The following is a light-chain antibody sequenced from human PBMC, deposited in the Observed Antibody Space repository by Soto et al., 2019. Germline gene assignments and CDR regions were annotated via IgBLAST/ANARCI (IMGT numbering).Light chain of an antibody. CDR1: SSDVGGCTC. CDR3: SSFTTTRTYV. Sequence: QSVLTQPASVSGSPGQSITISCTGTSSDVGGCTCVSWYQHHPGKAPKLMIYEVNNRPSGVSYRFSGSKSGNTASLTISGLQAEDEADYYCSSFTTTRTYVFGTGTKLTVL. V-gene: IGLV2-14*01. J-gene: IGLJ1*01. CDR2: EVN.